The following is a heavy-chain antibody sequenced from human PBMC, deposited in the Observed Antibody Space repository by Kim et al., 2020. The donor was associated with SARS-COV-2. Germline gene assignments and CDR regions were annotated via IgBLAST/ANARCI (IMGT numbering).Heavy chain of an antibody. CDR1: GFTFSSYS. Sequence: GGSLRLSCAASGFTFSSYSMNWVRQAPGKGLEWVSYISSSSSTIYYADSVKGRFTTSRDNAKNSLYLQMNSLRDEDTAVYYSARDPNFDLLLLHYYYGMDVWGQGTTVTVSS. V-gene: IGHV3-48*02. CDR3: ARDPNFDLLLLHYYYGMDV. D-gene: IGHD3-9*01. J-gene: IGHJ6*02. CDR2: ISSSSSTI.